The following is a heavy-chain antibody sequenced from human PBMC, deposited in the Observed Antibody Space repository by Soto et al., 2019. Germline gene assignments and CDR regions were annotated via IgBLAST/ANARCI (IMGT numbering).Heavy chain of an antibody. CDR3: ARDLIWSVAPTIDADH. D-gene: IGHD5-12*01. CDR2: IKQDGSEK. CDR1: GFTFSSFW. Sequence: DVQLAESGGGLVQPGGSLRLSCAASGFTFSSFWMSWVRQAPGKGLEWVASIKQDGSEKFYVDSVKGRFTISRDNDKNSLFLQMNSLRAEDTAVYYCARDLIWSVAPTIDADHWGQGTLVTVSS. V-gene: IGHV3-7*01. J-gene: IGHJ4*02.